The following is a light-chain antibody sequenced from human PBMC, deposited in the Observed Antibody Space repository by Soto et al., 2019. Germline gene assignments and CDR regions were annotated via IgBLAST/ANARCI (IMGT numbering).Light chain of an antibody. CDR1: QSVSDY. CDR2: GAS. J-gene: IGKJ1*01. Sequence: EIVLTQSPATLSLSPGERPTLSCRASQSVSDYLAWYQQKPGQAPRLLIYGASTRATGIPARFSGSGSGTEFTLTISSLQSEDFAVYYCQQYNNWRTFGQGTKVDIK. V-gene: IGKV3-15*01. CDR3: QQYNNWRT.